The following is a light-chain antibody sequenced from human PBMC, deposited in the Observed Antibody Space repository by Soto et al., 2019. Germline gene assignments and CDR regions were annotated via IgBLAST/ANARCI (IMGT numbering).Light chain of an antibody. CDR1: SSDVGGYNY. CDR3: SSYTRSSTYV. J-gene: IGLJ1*01. Sequence: QSVLTQPASVSGSPGQSITISCTGTSSDVGGYNYVSWYQQHPGRAPKLMIYYVSNRPSGVSNRFSGSKSGNTASLTISGLRAEDEADYYCSSYTRSSTYVFGAGTKVTVL. CDR2: YVS. V-gene: IGLV2-14*01.